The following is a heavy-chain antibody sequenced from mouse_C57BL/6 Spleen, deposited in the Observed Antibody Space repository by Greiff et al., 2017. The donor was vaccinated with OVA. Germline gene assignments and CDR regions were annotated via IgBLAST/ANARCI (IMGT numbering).Heavy chain of an antibody. Sequence: VKLMESGPGLVAPSQSLSITCTVSGFSLTSYGVHWVRPPPGKGLEWLVVIWSDGSTTYNSALKSRLSISKDNSKSQVFLKMNSLQTDDTAMYYCARQLYEYDGDAMDYWGQGTSVTVSS. CDR2: IWSDGST. J-gene: IGHJ4*01. D-gene: IGHD2-4*01. CDR3: ARQLYEYDGDAMDY. V-gene: IGHV2-6-1*01. CDR1: GFSLTSYG.